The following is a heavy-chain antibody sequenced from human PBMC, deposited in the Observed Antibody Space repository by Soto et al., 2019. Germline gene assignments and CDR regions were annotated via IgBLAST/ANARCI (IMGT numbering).Heavy chain of an antibody. CDR1: GFTFSNAW. CDR2: IKSKTDGGTT. V-gene: IGHV3-15*01. CDR3: TTGGIKGATMALVY. J-gene: IGHJ4*02. D-gene: IGHD1-26*01. Sequence: GGSLRLSCTASGFTFSNAWMSWVRQAPGKGLEWVGRIKSKTDGGTTDYAATVKGRFTIARDDSKNTLYLQMNSLKTELTAVYSCTTGGIKGATMALVYWGQGTLVTVSS.